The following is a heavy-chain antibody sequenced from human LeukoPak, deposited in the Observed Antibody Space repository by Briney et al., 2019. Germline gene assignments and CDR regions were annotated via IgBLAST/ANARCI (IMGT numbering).Heavy chain of an antibody. J-gene: IGHJ4*02. CDR2: ISAYNGNT. V-gene: IGHV1-18*01. D-gene: IGHD2-2*01. CDR1: GGTFSSYA. Sequence: ASVKVSCKASGGTFSSYAISWVRQAPGQGLEWMGWISAYNGNTNYAQKLQGRVTMTTDTSTSTAYMELRSLRSDDTAVYYCARYCSSTSCYSFDYWGQGTLVTVSS. CDR3: ARYCSSTSCYSFDY.